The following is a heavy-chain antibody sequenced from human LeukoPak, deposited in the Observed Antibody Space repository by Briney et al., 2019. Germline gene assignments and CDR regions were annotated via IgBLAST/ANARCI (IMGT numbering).Heavy chain of an antibody. V-gene: IGHV3-43*01. CDR3: AKELTTIFFDY. J-gene: IGHJ4*02. D-gene: IGHD4-11*01. CDR2: TNGYCHL. Sequence: GGSLSLSCVTSGFNFNAYTVHWVRQAPGKGLEWVALTNGYCHLFYAESVRGRFSISRDNAKTTIYLHMSSLTTEDTAVYYCAKELTTIFFDYWGPGSLVTVTS. CDR1: GFNFNAYT.